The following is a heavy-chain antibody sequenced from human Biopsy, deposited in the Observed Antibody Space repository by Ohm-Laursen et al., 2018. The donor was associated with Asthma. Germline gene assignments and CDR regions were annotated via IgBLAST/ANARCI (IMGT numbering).Heavy chain of an antibody. CDR3: ARGPDYHGSGRAPIGMDV. D-gene: IGHD3-10*01. CDR2: IYYTGSD. V-gene: IGHV4-61*01. CDR1: GGSVSTGSYY. Sequence: TLSLTCTVSGGSVSTGSYYWSWIRQPPGKGLEWLGYIYYTGSDNYNPSLKSRVTISVDTSKNQFSLRLNSVTAADTAVYYCARGPDYHGSGRAPIGMDVWGQGTTVTVSS. J-gene: IGHJ6*02.